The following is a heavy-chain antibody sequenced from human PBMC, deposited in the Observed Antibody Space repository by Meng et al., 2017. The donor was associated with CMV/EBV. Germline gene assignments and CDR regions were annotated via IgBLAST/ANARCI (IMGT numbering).Heavy chain of an antibody. D-gene: IGHD3-22*01. CDR1: GFTFSSYS. CDR3: ARGTPDITMIVPPVAFDI. V-gene: IGHV3-48*04. J-gene: IGHJ3*02. CDR2: ISSSGSTI. Sequence: GEPLKISCAASGFTFSSYSMNWVRQAPGKGLEWVSYISSSGSTIYYADSVKGRFTISRDNAKNSLYLQMNSLRAEDTAVYYCARGTPDITMIVPPVAFDIWGQGTMVTVSS.